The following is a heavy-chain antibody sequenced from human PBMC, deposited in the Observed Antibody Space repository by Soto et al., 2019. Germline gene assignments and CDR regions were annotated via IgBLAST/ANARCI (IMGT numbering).Heavy chain of an antibody. D-gene: IGHD3-3*01. CDR2: ISSSSSYI. CDR3: ATSLRDFFIGYFDYYYGMDV. V-gene: IGHV3-21*01. Sequence: GSLRLSCATSGFTFSSYSMNWVRQAPGKGLEWVSSISSSSSYIYYADSVKGRFTISRDNAKNSLYLQMNSLRAEDTAVYYCATSLRDFFIGYFDYYYGMDVWCQGT. J-gene: IGHJ6*02. CDR1: GFTFSSYS.